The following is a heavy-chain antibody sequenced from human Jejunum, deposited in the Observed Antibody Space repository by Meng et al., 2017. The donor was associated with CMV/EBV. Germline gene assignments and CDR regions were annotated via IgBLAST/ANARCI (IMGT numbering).Heavy chain of an antibody. CDR2: ISYDGRNT. V-gene: IGHV3-30*14. Sequence: TFSTYAMHWVRQAPGKGLEWVAVISYDGRNTNYADSVKGRFTISRAHSLTPVSLQMPLLTRASASFSYCSLSPPQSDSPLASFASWFPGMLVTVSS. J-gene: IGHJ4*02. D-gene: IGHD2-21*01. CDR1: TFSTYA. CDR3: SLSPPQSDSPLASFAS.